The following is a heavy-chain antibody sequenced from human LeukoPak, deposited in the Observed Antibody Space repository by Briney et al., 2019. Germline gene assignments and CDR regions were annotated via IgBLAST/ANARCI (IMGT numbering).Heavy chain of an antibody. Sequence: GGSLRLSCAASGFTFSSYEMNEVRQAPGKGLARVSYISSSGSTIYYADSVKGRFTISRDNAKNSLYLQMNRLRAEDTAVYYCASFITVVVVAATESNFEGWGKGALVTVSS. CDR1: GFTFSSYE. D-gene: IGHD2-15*01. CDR3: ASFITVVVVAATESNFEG. CDR2: ISSSGSTI. J-gene: IGHJ4*02. V-gene: IGHV3-48*03.